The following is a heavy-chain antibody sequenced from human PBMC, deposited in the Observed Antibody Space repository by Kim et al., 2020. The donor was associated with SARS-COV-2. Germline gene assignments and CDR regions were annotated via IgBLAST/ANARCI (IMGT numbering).Heavy chain of an antibody. Sequence: SETLSLTCNVSGGYFGGFYWSWIRQPPGKGLEWIGEIDHSRSTRYHPSLKSRVTMSVETSKSQFSLKLDGMTAADTAIYYCARVKAVNWGSKNAFDLWGQGTVVTFS. CDR1: GGYFGGFY. J-gene: IGHJ3*01. V-gene: IGHV4-34*01. D-gene: IGHD7-27*01. CDR3: ARVKAVNWGSKNAFDL. CDR2: IDHSRST.